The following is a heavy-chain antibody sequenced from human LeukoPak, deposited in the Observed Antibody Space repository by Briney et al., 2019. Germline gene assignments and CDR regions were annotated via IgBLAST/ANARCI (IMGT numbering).Heavy chain of an antibody. D-gene: IGHD3-10*01. CDR3: ARGAYGSGSYGDNWFDP. V-gene: IGHV3-66*01. CDR1: GLTVSSNY. J-gene: IGHJ5*02. CDR2: IYSGGST. Sequence: GGSLRLFCAASGLTVSSNYMNWVRQAPGKGLEWVSVIYSGGSTYYADSVKGRFTISRDNSKNTLYLQMNSLRAEDTAVYYCARGAYGSGSYGDNWFDPWGQGTLVTVSS.